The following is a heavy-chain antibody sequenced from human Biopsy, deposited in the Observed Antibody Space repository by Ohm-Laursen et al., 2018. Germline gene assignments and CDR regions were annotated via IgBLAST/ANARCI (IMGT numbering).Heavy chain of an antibody. D-gene: IGHD1-14*01. V-gene: IGHV4-4*07. CDR1: GGSLSSYS. Sequence: TLSLTCTVSGGSLSSYSWSWIRQPAGKGLEWIGQIYISGITNYNPSLKSRVTMSVDTSKNKFSLRVSSVTAADTAVYYCARDRDRRGWFDPWGQGTLVTVSS. CDR3: ARDRDRRGWFDP. CDR2: IYISGIT. J-gene: IGHJ5*02.